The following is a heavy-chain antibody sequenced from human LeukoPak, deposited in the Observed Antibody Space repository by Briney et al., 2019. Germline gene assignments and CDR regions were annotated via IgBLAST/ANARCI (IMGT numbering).Heavy chain of an antibody. V-gene: IGHV1-2*06. CDR1: GYTLTCYY. CDR2: INPNSGGT. Sequence: ASVKVSCKASGYTLTCYYMHWVRQAPGQGLEWMGRINPNSGGTNYAQKFQGRVTMTRDTSISTAYMELSRLRSDDTAVYYCARDRGITIFGVYYGMDVWGQGTTVTVSS. D-gene: IGHD3-3*01. CDR3: ARDRGITIFGVYYGMDV. J-gene: IGHJ6*02.